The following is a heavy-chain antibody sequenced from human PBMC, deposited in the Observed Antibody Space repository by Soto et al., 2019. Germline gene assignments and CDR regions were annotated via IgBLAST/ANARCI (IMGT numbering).Heavy chain of an antibody. Sequence: SVKVSCKASGYNFTSYGISWVRQAPGQGLEWMGWISPHNDRTKYARRFQDRVTMTTETPTSTVYMELGSLRSDDTAVYYCARDLYYSSGLYFDDEACDRWGQ. CDR3: ARDLYYSSGLYFDDEACDR. CDR1: GYNFTSYG. CDR2: ISPHNDRT. J-gene: IGHJ3*02. V-gene: IGHV1-18*01. D-gene: IGHD6-19*01.